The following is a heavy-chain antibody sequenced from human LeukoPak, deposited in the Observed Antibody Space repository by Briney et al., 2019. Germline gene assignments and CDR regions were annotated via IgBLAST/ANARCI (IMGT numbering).Heavy chain of an antibody. D-gene: IGHD3-10*01. V-gene: IGHV3-23*01. CDR2: ISGSGDYT. Sequence: PGGSLRLSCVVSGFTFSSYAMSWVRQAPGKGLEWVSTISGSGDYTYYADSVKGRFTISRDNSKNTLYLQMNSLRAEDTAIYYCAKVTYGSGTYGAFDSWGQGTLVTVSS. CDR1: GFTFSSYA. J-gene: IGHJ4*02. CDR3: AKVTYGSGTYGAFDS.